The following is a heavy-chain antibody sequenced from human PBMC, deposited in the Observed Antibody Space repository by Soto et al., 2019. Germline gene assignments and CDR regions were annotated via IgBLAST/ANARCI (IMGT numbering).Heavy chain of an antibody. CDR2: IWHDGNNK. J-gene: IGHJ6*02. V-gene: IGHV3-33*01. Sequence: GALRLSCAAPVFTFSNYGMHWVRQAPGKGLEWVAIIWHDGNNKYYADSVRGRFIISRDNSKNRLYLQMNSLRAEDTAVYYCASDLVGASDSYGLDVWGQGTPVTVSS. CDR1: VFTFSNYG. CDR3: ASDLVGASDSYGLDV. D-gene: IGHD1-26*01.